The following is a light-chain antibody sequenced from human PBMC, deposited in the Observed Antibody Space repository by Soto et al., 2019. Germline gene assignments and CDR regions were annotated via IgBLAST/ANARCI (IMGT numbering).Light chain of an antibody. V-gene: IGKV1-5*03. CDR1: QNISPW. CDR2: KAS. CDR3: QQYKTYSRT. J-gene: IGKJ2*01. Sequence: DIQMTQSPSTVSASVGDRVTITCRASQNISPWLAWYQQKPGKAPKILIYKASSLESGVPSRFSGSDSGTEFTLTINSLQPDDFATYYCQQYKTYSRTFGQGTKLEIK.